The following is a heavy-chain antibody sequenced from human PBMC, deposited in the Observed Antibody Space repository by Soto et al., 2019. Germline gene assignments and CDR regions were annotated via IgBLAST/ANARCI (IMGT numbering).Heavy chain of an antibody. CDR1: GFTFSSYG. CDR2: IWYDGSNK. J-gene: IGHJ5*02. V-gene: IGHV3-33*01. Sequence: QVQLVESGGGVVQPGRSLRLSCAASGFTFSSYGMHWVRQAPGKGLEWVAVIWYDGSNKYYADSVKGRFTISRDNAKNSLYLQMNSLRAEDTAVYYCARDDFYYDFWSGYYTWFDPWGQGTLVTVSS. D-gene: IGHD3-3*01. CDR3: ARDDFYYDFWSGYYTWFDP.